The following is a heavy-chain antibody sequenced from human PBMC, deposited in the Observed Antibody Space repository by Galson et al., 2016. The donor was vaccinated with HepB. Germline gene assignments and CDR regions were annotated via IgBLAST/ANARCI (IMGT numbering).Heavy chain of an antibody. V-gene: IGHV3-7*03. CDR1: GFRFSIYW. D-gene: IGHD1-1*01. CDR3: ARVETMTRPGWDG. Sequence: SLRLSCAASGFRFSIYWMGWVRQAPGRGLECVASINPDGSDKYSVDSVKGRFTISRDTAKNSLYLQMNSLRAEDTAVYYCARVETMTRPGWDGWGQGTTVTVSS. CDR2: INPDGSDK. J-gene: IGHJ6*02.